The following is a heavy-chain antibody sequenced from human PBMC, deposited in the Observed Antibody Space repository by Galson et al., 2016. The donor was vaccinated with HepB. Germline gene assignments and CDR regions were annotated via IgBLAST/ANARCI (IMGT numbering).Heavy chain of an antibody. CDR1: GDTFTDYA. D-gene: IGHD3-22*01. CDR3: ARDMVGYDSVGYSY. Sequence: SVKVSCKASGDTFTDYAIHWVRQAPGQSLEWMGWINIGNGNTKYSQRLQGRVTITRDTSASTGYMELSSLRSEDTALYFCARDMVGYDSVGYSYWGQGTLVTVSS. CDR2: INIGNGNT. J-gene: IGHJ4*02. V-gene: IGHV1-3*04.